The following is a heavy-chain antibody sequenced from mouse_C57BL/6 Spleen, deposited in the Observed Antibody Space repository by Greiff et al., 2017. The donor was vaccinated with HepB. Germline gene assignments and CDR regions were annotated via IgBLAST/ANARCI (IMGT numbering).Heavy chain of an antibody. J-gene: IGHJ4*01. D-gene: IGHD4-1*01. CDR2: ISSGSSTI. V-gene: IGHV5-17*01. CDR1: GFTFSDYG. CDR3: ARGGTGRDYYAMDY. Sequence: EVQGVESGGGLVKPGGSLKLSCAASGFTFSDYGMHWVRQAPEKGLEWVAYISSGSSTIYYADTVKGRFTISRDNAKNTLFLQMTSLRSEDTAMYYCARGGTGRDYYAMDYWGQGTSVTVSS.